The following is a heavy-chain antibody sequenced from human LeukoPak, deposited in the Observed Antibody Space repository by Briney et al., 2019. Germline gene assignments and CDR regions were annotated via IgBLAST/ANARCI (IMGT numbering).Heavy chain of an antibody. J-gene: IGHJ4*02. D-gene: IGHD1-26*01. CDR2: INYSGST. V-gene: IGHV4-34*01. CDR1: SESFSGYF. Sequence: SETLSLTCAIYSESFSGYFWSWIRQPPGKGLEWIGEINYSGSTNYNPSLKSRVTISVDTSKNQFSLKLSSVTAADTAVYYCARGNWNGSYHFDYWGQGTLVTVSS. CDR3: ARGNWNGSYHFDY.